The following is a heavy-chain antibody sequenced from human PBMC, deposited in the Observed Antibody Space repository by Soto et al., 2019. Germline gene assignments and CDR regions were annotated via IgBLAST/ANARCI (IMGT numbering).Heavy chain of an antibody. CDR3: ARLIGNSWLDS. Sequence: GGSLRLSCAASGFTFSSYAMSWVRQAPGKGLEWVSGISGSGDSTYYADSVKGRFTISRDNAKNSLYLQMNSLRAEDTAVYYCARLIGNSWLDSWGQGTLVTVSS. CDR1: GFTFSSYA. V-gene: IGHV3-23*01. CDR2: ISGSGDST. D-gene: IGHD2-8*01. J-gene: IGHJ5*01.